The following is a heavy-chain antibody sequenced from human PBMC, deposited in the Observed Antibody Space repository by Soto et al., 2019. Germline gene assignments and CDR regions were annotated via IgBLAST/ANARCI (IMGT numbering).Heavy chain of an antibody. V-gene: IGHV3-30*18. J-gene: IGHJ6*03. CDR2: ISYDGSNK. D-gene: IGHD3-10*01. CDR3: AKDLMVRGFYYMDV. CDR1: GFTFSSYG. Sequence: QVQLVESGGGVVQPGRYLRLSCAASGFTFSSYGMHWVRQAPGKGLEWVAVISYDGSNKYYADSVKGRFTISRDNSKNTLYLQMNSLRAEDTAVYYCAKDLMVRGFYYMDVWGKGTTVTVSS.